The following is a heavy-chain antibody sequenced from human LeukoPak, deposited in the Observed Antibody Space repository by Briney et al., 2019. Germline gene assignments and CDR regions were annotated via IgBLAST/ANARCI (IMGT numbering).Heavy chain of an antibody. J-gene: IGHJ3*02. Sequence: SVKVSCKASGGTFSSYAISWVRQAPGQGLEWMGGIIPIFGTANYAQKFQGRVTITTDESTSTAYMELSSLRSEDTAVYYCARHTRHYYDSSGDAFDIWGQGTMVSVSS. CDR1: GGTFSSYA. CDR2: IIPIFGTA. CDR3: ARHTRHYYDSSGDAFDI. V-gene: IGHV1-69*05. D-gene: IGHD3-22*01.